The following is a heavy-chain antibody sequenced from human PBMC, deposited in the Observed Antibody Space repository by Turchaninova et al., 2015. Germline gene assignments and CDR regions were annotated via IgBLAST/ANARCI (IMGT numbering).Heavy chain of an antibody. V-gene: IGHV3-48*03. CDR3: ARKRGATTRSFDY. CDR1: GFTFSSYE. J-gene: IGHJ4*02. D-gene: IGHD4/OR15-4a*01. CDR2: ISSSGSTI. Sequence: EVQLVESGGGLVQPGGSLRLSCEASGFTFSSYEMNWVRQAPGKGLEWVSYISSSGSTIYYADSVKGRFTISRDNAKNSLYLQMNSLRAEDTAVYYCARKRGATTRSFDYWGQGTLVTVSS.